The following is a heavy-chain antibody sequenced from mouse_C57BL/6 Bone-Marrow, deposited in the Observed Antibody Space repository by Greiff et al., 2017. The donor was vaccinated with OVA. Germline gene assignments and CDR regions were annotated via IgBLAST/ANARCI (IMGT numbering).Heavy chain of an antibody. CDR3: ASGDPSSFAD. CDR1: GYTFTDYN. J-gene: IGHJ3*01. D-gene: IGHD3-1*01. CDR2: INPNNGGT. Sequence: VQLQQSGPELVKPGASVKMSCKASGYTFTDYNMHWVKQSPGKSLEWIGYINPNNGGTSYNQKFKGKATLTVNKSSSTAYMELRSPTSEDSAVYYCASGDPSSFADWGQGTLVTVSA. V-gene: IGHV1-22*01.